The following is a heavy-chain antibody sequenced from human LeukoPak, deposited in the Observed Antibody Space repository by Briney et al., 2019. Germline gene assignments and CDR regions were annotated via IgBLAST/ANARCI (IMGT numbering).Heavy chain of an antibody. CDR3: VRGHMDV. CDR1: GFTVSSYD. Sequence: GGSLRLSCAASGFTVSSYDMSWVRQAPGRGLDWFSFISGTTSAVYIADSVKGRFTISRGSARNSFHLEMNSLRDEDTAVYYCVRGHMDVWGKGTTVTISS. V-gene: IGHV3-48*02. J-gene: IGHJ6*04. CDR2: ISGTTSAV.